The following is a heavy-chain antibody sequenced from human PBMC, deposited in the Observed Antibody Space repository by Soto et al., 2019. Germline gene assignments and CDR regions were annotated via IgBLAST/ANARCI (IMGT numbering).Heavy chain of an antibody. CDR3: ARGTHYDFLTGPNYFDY. D-gene: IGHD3-9*01. CDR1: GYTFTSYG. J-gene: IGHJ4*02. Sequence: QVQLVQSGAEVKKPGASVKVSCEVSGYTFTSYGITWVRQAPGQGIEWMGWISGYNGNTKYPQKFQDRVTMTTDTATSTAYMELRSLRSDDTAVYYCARGTHYDFLTGPNYFDYWGQGTLVVVYS. V-gene: IGHV1-18*01. CDR2: ISGYNGNT.